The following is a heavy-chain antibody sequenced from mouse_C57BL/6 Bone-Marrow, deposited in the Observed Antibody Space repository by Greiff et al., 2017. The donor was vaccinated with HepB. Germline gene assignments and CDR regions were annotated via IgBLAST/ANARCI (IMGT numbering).Heavy chain of an antibody. D-gene: IGHD1-1*01. CDR1: GYAFSSYW. J-gene: IGHJ2*01. CDR3: ARGKFITTPSFPYYFDY. CDR2: IYPGDGDT. Sequence: QVQLQQSGAELVKPGASVKISCKASGYAFSSYWMNWVKQRPGKGLEWIGQIYPGDGDTNYNGKFKGKATLTADKSSSTAYMQLSSLTSEDSAVYFCARGKFITTPSFPYYFDYWGQGTTLTVSS. V-gene: IGHV1-80*01.